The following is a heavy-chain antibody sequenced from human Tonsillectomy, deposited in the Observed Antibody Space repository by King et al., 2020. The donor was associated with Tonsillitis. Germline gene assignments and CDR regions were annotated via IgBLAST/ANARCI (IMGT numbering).Heavy chain of an antibody. CDR2: IYPSGST. Sequence: QLQESGPGLVKPSGTLSLTCDVSGGSFSGSNWWSCVRQPPGKGLEWIGEIYPSGSTNYKPSLKRRVTISVHKSKNQFSLKLRSVTAADPAVYYCAGADLYSYVYEIGYWGQGTLVTVSS. CDR1: GGSFSGSNW. J-gene: IGHJ4*02. D-gene: IGHD5-18*01. V-gene: IGHV4-4*02. CDR3: AGADLYSYVYEIGY.